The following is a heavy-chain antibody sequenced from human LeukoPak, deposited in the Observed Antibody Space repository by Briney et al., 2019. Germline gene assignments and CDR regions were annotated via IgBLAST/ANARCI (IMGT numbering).Heavy chain of an antibody. J-gene: IGHJ6*03. CDR3: ASGEQRTSGRYYYYYYMDV. CDR1: GGSISSYY. CDR2: IYTSGST. V-gene: IGHV4-4*07. Sequence: PSETLSLTCTVSGGSISSYYWSWIRQPAGKGLEWIGRIYTSGSTNYNPSLKSRVTMSVDTSKNQFSLKLSSVTAADTAVYYCASGEQRTSGRYYYYYYMDVWGKGTTVTVSS. D-gene: IGHD6-25*01.